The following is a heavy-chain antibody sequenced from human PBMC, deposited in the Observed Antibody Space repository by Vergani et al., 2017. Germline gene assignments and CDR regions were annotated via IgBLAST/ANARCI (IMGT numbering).Heavy chain of an antibody. V-gene: IGHV4-61*02. CDR2: IYTSGST. Sequence: QVQLQESGPGLVKPSQTLSLTCTVSGGSISSGSYYWSWIRQPAGKGLEWIGRIYTSGSTNYNPSLKSRVTISVDTSKNQFSLKLSSVPAADTAVYYCAGDYGSGRGDWFDPWGQGTLVTVSS. CDR1: GGSISSGSYY. J-gene: IGHJ5*02. D-gene: IGHD3-10*01. CDR3: AGDYGSGRGDWFDP.